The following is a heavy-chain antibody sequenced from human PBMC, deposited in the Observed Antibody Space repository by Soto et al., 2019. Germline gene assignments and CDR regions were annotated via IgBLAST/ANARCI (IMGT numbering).Heavy chain of an antibody. J-gene: IGHJ4*02. CDR1: GFTFSSYW. V-gene: IGHV3-74*01. CDR3: VRTSLVVAAATREDY. CDR2: INSDGSST. Sequence: EVQLVESGGGLVQPGGSLRLSCAASGFTFSSYWMHWVRQAPGKGLVWVSRINSDGSSTSHADSVKGRFTISRDNAKNTLYLQMNSLRAEDTAVYYCVRTSLVVAAATREDYWGQGTLVIVSS. D-gene: IGHD2-15*01.